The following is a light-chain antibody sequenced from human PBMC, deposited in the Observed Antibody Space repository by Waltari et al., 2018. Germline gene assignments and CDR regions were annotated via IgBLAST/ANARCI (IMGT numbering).Light chain of an antibody. J-gene: IGLJ1*01. CDR3: QAWDRGTGV. Sequence: SYELTQPTSVSVSPGQTASITCSGDKLGDKYACWYQQKPGQSPLLVIYQDTTRPSGSPERFSGSNSGNTATLPISGTQAMDEADYYCQAWDRGTGVFGTGTKVTVL. V-gene: IGLV3-1*01. CDR2: QDT. CDR1: KLGDKY.